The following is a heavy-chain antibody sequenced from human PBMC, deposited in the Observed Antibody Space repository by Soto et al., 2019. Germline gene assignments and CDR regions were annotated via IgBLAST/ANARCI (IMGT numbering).Heavy chain of an antibody. J-gene: IGHJ4*02. CDR2: ISYDGSNK. V-gene: IGHV3-30*18. CDR3: AKIPLDGDSRTYYFDY. Sequence: GGSLRLSCASSGFTFSSYGMHLVRQAPGKGLEWVAVISYDGSNKYYADSVKGRFTISRDNSKNTLYLQMNSLRAEDTAVYYCAKIPLDGDSRTYYFDYWGQGTLVTVSS. CDR1: GFTFSSYG. D-gene: IGHD4-17*01.